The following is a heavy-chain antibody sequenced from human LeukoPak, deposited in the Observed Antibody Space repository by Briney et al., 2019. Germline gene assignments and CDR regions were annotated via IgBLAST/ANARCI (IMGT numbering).Heavy chain of an antibody. Sequence: GGSLRLSCAASGFSFSTSTMNWVRQAPGKGLEWISSIGKTSRDMYYADSVRGRFTISRDNAKNPLFLLMNSLRVEDTSVYYCVRGDNRDYWGQGTLVTVSS. CDR1: GFSFSTST. V-gene: IGHV3-21*01. CDR3: VRGDNRDY. J-gene: IGHJ4*02. CDR2: IGKTSRDM. D-gene: IGHD1-14*01.